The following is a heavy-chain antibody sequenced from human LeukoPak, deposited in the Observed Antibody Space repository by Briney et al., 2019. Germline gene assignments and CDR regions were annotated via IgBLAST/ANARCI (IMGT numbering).Heavy chain of an antibody. CDR1: GGSISSYY. CDR3: ARLPGDAFDI. Sequence: SETLSLTCTVSGGSISSYYWSWIRQPPGKGLEWIGYIYYSGSTNYNPSLKSRVTISVDTSKNQFFLKLSSVTAADTAVYYCARLPGDAFDIWGQGTMVTVSS. J-gene: IGHJ3*02. CDR2: IYYSGST. V-gene: IGHV4-59*08.